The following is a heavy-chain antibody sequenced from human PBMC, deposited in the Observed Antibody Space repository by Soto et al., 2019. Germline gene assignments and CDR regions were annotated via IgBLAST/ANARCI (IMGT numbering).Heavy chain of an antibody. CDR3: AHRRSYYDSSGYYSALGQNWFDP. J-gene: IGHJ5*02. CDR1: GFSLSTSGVG. CDR2: IYWDDDK. Sequence: QITLKESGPTLVKPTQTLTLTCTFSGFSLSTSGVGVGWIRQPPGKALEWLALIYWDDDKRYSPSLKSRLTITKETSKNRVVLTMTNMDPVHTATYYCAHRRSYYDSSGYYSALGQNWFDPWGQGTLATVSS. D-gene: IGHD3-22*01. V-gene: IGHV2-5*02.